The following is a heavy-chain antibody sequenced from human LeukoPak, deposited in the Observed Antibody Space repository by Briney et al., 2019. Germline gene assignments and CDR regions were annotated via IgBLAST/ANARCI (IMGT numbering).Heavy chain of an antibody. CDR1: GFTFTDHY. V-gene: IGHV3-11*01. CDR3: ARGAGPLFDP. J-gene: IGHJ5*02. Sequence: GGSLRLSCAASGFTFTDHYMSWIRQAPGKGLEWISYISDNGGTIHYADSVKGRFTISRDNAKNSPYLQTNNLRAEDTAVYFCARGAGPLFDPWGQGTLVTVSS. CDR2: ISDNGGTI.